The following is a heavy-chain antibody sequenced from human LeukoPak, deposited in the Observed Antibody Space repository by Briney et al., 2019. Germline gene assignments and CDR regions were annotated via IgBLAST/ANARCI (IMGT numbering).Heavy chain of an antibody. V-gene: IGHV4-34*01. J-gene: IGHJ6*03. D-gene: IGHD3-10*01. CDR1: GGSFSGYY. CDR3: ARSVRGAMSGYYYYMDV. CDR2: ITHSGGT. Sequence: SETLSLTCAVYGGSFSGYYWSWIRQPPGKGLEWIGEITHSGGTDYNPSLKSRVTISVDTSKNQFSLKLSSVTAADTAVYYCARSVRGAMSGYYYYMDVWGKGTTVTISS.